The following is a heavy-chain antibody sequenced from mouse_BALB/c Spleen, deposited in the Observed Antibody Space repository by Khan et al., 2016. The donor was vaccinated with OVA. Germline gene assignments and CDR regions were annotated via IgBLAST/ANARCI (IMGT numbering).Heavy chain of an antibody. CDR3: ARSGYFAWFGY. CDR1: GFNIKDYY. CDR2: IDPENGHS. V-gene: IGHV14-1*02. J-gene: IGHJ3*01. Sequence: VQLQQSGAEVVRPGALVKLSCKASGFNIKDYYIHWVKQRPEQGLEWIGWIDPENGHSIYDPKLQGKANITADTSSNTAYLHLSSLTSEDTAVXYCARSGYFAWFGYWGQGTLVTVSA.